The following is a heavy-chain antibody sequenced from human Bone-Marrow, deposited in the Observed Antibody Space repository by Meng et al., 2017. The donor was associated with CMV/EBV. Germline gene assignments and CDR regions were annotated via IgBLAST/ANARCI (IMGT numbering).Heavy chain of an antibody. CDR2: ITWNSGTV. V-gene: IGHV3-9*01. CDR1: GFTFDDYA. D-gene: IGHD3-10*01. Sequence: SLKISCAASGFTFDDYAMYWVRQAPGKGLEWVSGITWNSGTVGYADSVKGRFTISRDNAQNSLYLQMNSLRAEDTAVYYCARAQKDGSGNYWGQGSLVTVSS. J-gene: IGHJ4*02. CDR3: ARAQKDGSGNY.